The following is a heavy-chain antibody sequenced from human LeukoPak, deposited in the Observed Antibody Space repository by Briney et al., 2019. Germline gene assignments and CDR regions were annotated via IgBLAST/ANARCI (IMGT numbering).Heavy chain of an antibody. CDR2: IYTTGST. V-gene: IGHV4-61*02. Sequence: SETLSLTCTVSGDSISIGSHFWSWIRQPGGKGLEWIGRIYTTGSTNYNPSLKSRATISVDTSKNQFSLKLSSVTAADTAVYYCAREGSGSNPGYYWGQGTLVTVSS. CDR3: AREGSGSNPGYY. CDR1: GDSISIGSHF. D-gene: IGHD1-26*01. J-gene: IGHJ4*02.